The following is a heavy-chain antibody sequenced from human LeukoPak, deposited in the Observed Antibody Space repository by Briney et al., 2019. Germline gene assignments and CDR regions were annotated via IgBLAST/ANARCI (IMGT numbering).Heavy chain of an antibody. Sequence: ASVKVSCKSSGYIFNGYYIHWVRQAPGRGLEWMGWINPKSGDTNYAQEFQGRVTMARDTSINTAYMELSSLRSDDTAVYYCARDSLMITFGATTWGSVAFDIWGQGTMVAVSS. V-gene: IGHV1-2*02. J-gene: IGHJ3*02. CDR3: ARDSLMITFGATTWGSVAFDI. CDR1: GYIFNGYY. D-gene: IGHD3-16*01. CDR2: INPKSGDT.